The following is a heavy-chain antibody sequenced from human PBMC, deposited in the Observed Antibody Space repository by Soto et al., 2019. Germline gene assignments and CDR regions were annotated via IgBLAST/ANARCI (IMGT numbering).Heavy chain of an antibody. J-gene: IGHJ4*02. CDR1: GFSVSSTF. D-gene: IGHD2-21*02. V-gene: IGHV3-66*01. CDR2: IHSGGHT. CDR3: ARALVTTPPRTFDY. Sequence: EVQLVESGGGLVQPGGSLRLSCAVSGFSVSSTFMNWVRQATGKGLEWVAVIHSGGHTFYGDSLKGRFTISRDSSKNMVYLQMSSLRGEDTAVYFCARALVTTPPRTFDYWGQGTLVTVSS.